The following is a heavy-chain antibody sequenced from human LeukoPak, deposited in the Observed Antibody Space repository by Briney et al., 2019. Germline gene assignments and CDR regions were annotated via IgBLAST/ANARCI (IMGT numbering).Heavy chain of an antibody. Sequence: PGGSLRLSCAASGFTFSNAWMSWVRQAPGKGLEWVGRIKSKTDGGTTDYAAPVKGRFTISRDDSKNTLYLQMNSLKTEDTAVYYCTTDFYDSSGYYKGYWGQGTLVTVSS. CDR2: IKSKTDGGTT. D-gene: IGHD3-22*01. CDR1: GFTFSNAW. CDR3: TTDFYDSSGYYKGY. V-gene: IGHV3-15*01. J-gene: IGHJ4*02.